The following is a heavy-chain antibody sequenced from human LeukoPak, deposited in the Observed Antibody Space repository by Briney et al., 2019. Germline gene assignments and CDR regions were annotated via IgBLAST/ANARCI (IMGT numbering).Heavy chain of an antibody. CDR1: GDSLSSHF. D-gene: IGHD6-19*01. Sequence: SETLSLTCSVSGDSLSSHFGSWIRQPPGKGLECIGYIHHSGMTNYNSPLESRATLSVDTSTNQFSMQLTSVSAADTAFYFCAREASSDPRLSSNLLDVWGEGTAVTVSS. V-gene: IGHV4-59*11. CDR3: AREASSDPRLSSNLLDV. J-gene: IGHJ6*04. CDR2: IHHSGMT.